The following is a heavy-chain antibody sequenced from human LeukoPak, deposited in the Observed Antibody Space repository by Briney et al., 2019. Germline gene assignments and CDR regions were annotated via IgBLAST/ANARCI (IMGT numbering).Heavy chain of an antibody. CDR1: GFTFSDYW. CDR3: AREVTMVRGVILPAQDAFDI. J-gene: IGHJ3*02. D-gene: IGHD3-10*01. CDR2: ISSSSSYI. Sequence: PGGSLRLSCAASGFTFSDYWMHWVRQAPGKGLEWVSSISSSSSYIYYADSVKGRFTISRDNAKNSLYLQMNSLRAEDTAVYYCAREVTMVRGVILPAQDAFDIWGQGTMVTVSS. V-gene: IGHV3-21*01.